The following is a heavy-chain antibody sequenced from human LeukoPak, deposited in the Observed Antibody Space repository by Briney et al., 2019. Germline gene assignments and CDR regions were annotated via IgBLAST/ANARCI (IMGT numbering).Heavy chain of an antibody. CDR3: TRLNGPRSSGLYYNYY. CDR1: QFTFIDYS. CDR2: ISPTGRYI. V-gene: IGHV3-21*01. J-gene: IGHJ4*02. Sequence: GGSLRLSCAASQFTFIDYSMAWVRQAPGRGLEWVSTISPTGRYIHYPDSMRGRFTISRDSANNSLSLQMNGLRADDTAVYYCTRLNGPRSSGLYYNYYWGQGALVTVSS. D-gene: IGHD3-22*01.